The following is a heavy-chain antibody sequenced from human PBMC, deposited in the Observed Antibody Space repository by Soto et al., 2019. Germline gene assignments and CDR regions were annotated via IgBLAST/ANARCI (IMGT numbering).Heavy chain of an antibody. D-gene: IGHD5-12*01. V-gene: IGHV3-23*01. CDR3: AKGSGYSGYGNTWFDP. CDR2: ISGSGGST. CDR1: GFTFSSYA. J-gene: IGHJ5*02. Sequence: VQLLESGGGLVQPGGSLRLSCAASGFTFSSYAMSWVRQAPGKGLEWVSAISGSGGSTYYADSVKGRFTISRDNSKNTLYLQMNSLRAEDTAVYYCAKGSGYSGYGNTWFDPWGQGTLVTVSS.